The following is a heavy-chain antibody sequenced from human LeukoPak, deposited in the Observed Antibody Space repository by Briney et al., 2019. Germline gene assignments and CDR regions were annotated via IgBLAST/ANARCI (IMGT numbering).Heavy chain of an antibody. J-gene: IGHJ5*02. D-gene: IGHD3-22*01. CDR1: GFTFSSYA. V-gene: IGHV3-23*01. Sequence: PGGSLRLSCAASGFTFSSYAMSWVRQAPGKGLEWVSAISGSGGSTYYADSVKGRFTISRDNSKNTLYLQMNSLRAEDTAVYYCAKGYYDSSGYPKLFDPWGQGTLVTVSS. CDR2: ISGSGGST. CDR3: AKGYYDSSGYPKLFDP.